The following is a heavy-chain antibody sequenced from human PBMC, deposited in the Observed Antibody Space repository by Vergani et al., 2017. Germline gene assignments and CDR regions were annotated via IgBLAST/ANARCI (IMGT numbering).Heavy chain of an antibody. CDR2: IHYSGST. D-gene: IGHD6-6*01. CDR3: ARGRVAARPKRYFDY. J-gene: IGHJ4*02. Sequence: QVQLQESGPGLAKPSETLSLTCTVSGRSISSYYWSWIRQPPGKGLEWIGYIHYSGSTNHNPSLKSRGTISVDTSRDQFSLKLSCVTDADTAMYYCARGRVAARPKRYFDYWSEGTLVTVSS. CDR1: GRSISSYY. V-gene: IGHV4-59*01.